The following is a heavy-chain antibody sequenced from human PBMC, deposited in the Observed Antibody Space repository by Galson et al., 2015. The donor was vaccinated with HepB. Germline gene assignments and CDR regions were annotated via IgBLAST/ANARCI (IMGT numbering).Heavy chain of an antibody. V-gene: IGHV1-3*01. CDR2: INAASDNT. D-gene: IGHD3-16*01. J-gene: IGHJ4*02. Sequence: SVKVSCKASEDSFTTYSIHWVRQAPGQRLEWMGWINAASDNTRYSQRFRDRVTITRDTSASTAYMELSSLRSEDTAVYYCATDKSYEVVWGSYRSSYYFDYWGQGTLVTVSS. CDR1: EDSFTTYS. CDR3: ATDKSYEVVWGSYRSSYYFDY.